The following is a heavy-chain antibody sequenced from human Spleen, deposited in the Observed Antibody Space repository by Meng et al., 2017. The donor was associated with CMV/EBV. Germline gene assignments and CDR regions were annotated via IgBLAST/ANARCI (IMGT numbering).Heavy chain of an antibody. J-gene: IGHJ5*02. D-gene: IGHD3-9*01. CDR2: ISSSSSTI. CDR3: ARGLSYYEILTGYYNWFDP. Sequence: GESLKISCAASGFTFSGYSMNWVRQAPGKGLEWVSYISSSSSTIYYADSVKGRFTISRDNAKNSLYLQMHSLRAEDTAVYYCARGLSYYEILTGYYNWFDPWGQGTLVTVSS. CDR1: GFTFSGYS. V-gene: IGHV3-48*04.